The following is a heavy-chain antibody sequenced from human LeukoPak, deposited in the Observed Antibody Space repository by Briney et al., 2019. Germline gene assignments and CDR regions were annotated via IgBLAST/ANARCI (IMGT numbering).Heavy chain of an antibody. J-gene: IGHJ4*02. V-gene: IGHV4-59*01. CDR1: GGSISSYY. CDR3: ARFGTMVRGVIKRNFDY. D-gene: IGHD3-10*01. Sequence: PSETLSLTCTVSGGSISSYYWSWIRQPPGKGLEWIGYIYYSGSTNYNPSFKSRVTISVDTSKNQFSLKLSSVTAADTAVYYCARFGTMVRGVIKRNFDYWGQGTLVTVSS. CDR2: IYYSGST.